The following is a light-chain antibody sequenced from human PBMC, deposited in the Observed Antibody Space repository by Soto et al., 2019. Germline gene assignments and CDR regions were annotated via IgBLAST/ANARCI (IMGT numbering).Light chain of an antibody. J-gene: IGKJ5*01. CDR2: GAF. CDR1: QSVSSN. V-gene: IGKV3D-15*01. CDR3: QQHETLIT. Sequence: EVVMTQSPATLSVSLGDRATLSCRASQSVSSNLAWYQQKPGQGPRLLIYGAFTRATGIPDRFSGSGSGTDFTLTISRLEPEDFAVYYCQQHETLITFGQGTRLEIK.